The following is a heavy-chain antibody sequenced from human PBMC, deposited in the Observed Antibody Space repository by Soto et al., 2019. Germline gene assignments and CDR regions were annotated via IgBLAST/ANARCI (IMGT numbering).Heavy chain of an antibody. CDR1: GFTFSNYG. V-gene: IGHV3-30*03. D-gene: IGHD6-6*01. CDR2: ISYDGSNK. CDR3: GSEHSSSSRVYYFDY. Sequence: GGSLRLSCAASGFTFSNYGMHWVRQAPGKGLEWVAIISYDGSNKYYADSVKGRFTISRDNSKNTLFLQMNSLRAEDTAVYYCGSEHSSSSRVYYFDYWGQGTLVTVSS. J-gene: IGHJ4*02.